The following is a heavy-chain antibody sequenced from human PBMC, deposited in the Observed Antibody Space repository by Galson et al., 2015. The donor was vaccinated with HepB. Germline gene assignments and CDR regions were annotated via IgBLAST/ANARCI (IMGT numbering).Heavy chain of an antibody. Sequence: VKVSCKVSGYTFTDYYMHWVQQAPGKGLEWMGLVDPEDGETIYAEKFQGRVTITADESTSTAYMELSSLGSEDTAVYYCARDGVEEVPAALSWSDPWGQGTLVTVSS. CDR1: GYTFTDYY. D-gene: IGHD2-2*01. CDR2: VDPEDGET. J-gene: IGHJ5*02. V-gene: IGHV1-69-2*01. CDR3: ARDGVEEVPAALSWSDP.